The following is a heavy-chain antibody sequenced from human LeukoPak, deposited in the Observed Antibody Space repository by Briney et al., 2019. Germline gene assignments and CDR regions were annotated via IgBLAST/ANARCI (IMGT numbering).Heavy chain of an antibody. Sequence: SETLSLTCTVSGGSISSYYWSWIRQPPGKGLEWIGYIYYRGSTNYNPSLKSRVTISVDTSKNQFSLKLSSVTAADTAVCYCARHGCSGGSCYDYYYGMDVWGQGTTVTVSS. J-gene: IGHJ6*02. V-gene: IGHV4-59*08. CDR1: GGSISSYY. D-gene: IGHD2-15*01. CDR3: ARHGCSGGSCYDYYYGMDV. CDR2: IYYRGST.